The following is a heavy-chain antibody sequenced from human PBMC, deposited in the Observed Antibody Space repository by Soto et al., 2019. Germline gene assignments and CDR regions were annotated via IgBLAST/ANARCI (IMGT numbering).Heavy chain of an antibody. Sequence: QVQLVESGGGVVQPGRSLRLSCAASGFTFSSYGMHWVRQAPGKGLEWVAVISYDGSNKYYADSVKGRFTISRDNSKNTLYLQMNSLRAEDTAVYYCAKYRVATKATPPHYWGQGTLVTVSS. V-gene: IGHV3-30*18. J-gene: IGHJ4*02. CDR3: AKYRVATKATPPHY. CDR2: ISYDGSNK. D-gene: IGHD5-12*01. CDR1: GFTFSSYG.